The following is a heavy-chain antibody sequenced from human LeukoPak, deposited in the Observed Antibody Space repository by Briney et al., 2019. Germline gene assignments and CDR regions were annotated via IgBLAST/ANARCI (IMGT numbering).Heavy chain of an antibody. D-gene: IGHD4-17*01. CDR2: VFYNGAT. CDR3: AREIRFWYFDL. CDR1: GASFTGYY. Sequence: SETLSLTCSVPGASFTGYYWSWVRQPPGKGLEWIGYVFYNGATKYAPSLQSRVTISLDTSRNQFSLNLRSVTAADTAVYYCAREIRFWYFDLWGRGTLVTVSS. V-gene: IGHV4-59*12. J-gene: IGHJ2*01.